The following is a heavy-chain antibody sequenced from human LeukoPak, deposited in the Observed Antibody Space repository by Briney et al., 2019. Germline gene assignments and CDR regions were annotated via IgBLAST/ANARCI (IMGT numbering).Heavy chain of an antibody. CDR3: ARVCSGGSCLDY. Sequence: GGSLRLSCAASGFTFSSYGMHWVRQAPGKGLEWVAVISYDGSNKYYADSVKGRFTISRDNSKNTLYLQMNSLRAEDTAVYYCARVCSGGSCLDYWGQGTLVTVSS. V-gene: IGHV3-30*12. CDR2: ISYDGSNK. CDR1: GFTFSSYG. J-gene: IGHJ4*02. D-gene: IGHD2-15*01.